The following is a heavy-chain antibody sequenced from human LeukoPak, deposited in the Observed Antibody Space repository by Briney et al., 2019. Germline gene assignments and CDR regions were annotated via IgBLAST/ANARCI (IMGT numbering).Heavy chain of an antibody. CDR3: VRLAVAGSYFDY. CDR2: IDWDDSK. J-gene: IGHJ4*02. V-gene: IGHV2-70*04. D-gene: IGHD6-19*01. CDR1: GFSLRTTGMR. Sequence: ESGPTLVNPTPALTLTCSFSGFSLRTTGMRVSWIRQPPGKALEWLARIDWDDSKFYSTSLKTRLTISKDTSKNQVVLTMTNMDPVDTATYYCVRLAVAGSYFDYWGQGTLVTVSS.